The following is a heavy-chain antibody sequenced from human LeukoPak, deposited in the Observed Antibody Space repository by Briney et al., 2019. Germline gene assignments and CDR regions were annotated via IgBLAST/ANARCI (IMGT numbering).Heavy chain of an antibody. Sequence: SETLSLTCTVSDYSISSGYSWGWIRQPPGKGLEWIGSFDHSGNTYYNPSLKSRVTISVDTSKNHFSLKLSSVTAADTAVYYCANYGVVLATYGSPSPFVYWGQGTLVTVSS. CDR1: DYSISSGYS. J-gene: IGHJ4*02. CDR2: FDHSGNT. D-gene: IGHD3-16*01. V-gene: IGHV4-38-2*02. CDR3: ANYGVVLATYGSPSPFVY.